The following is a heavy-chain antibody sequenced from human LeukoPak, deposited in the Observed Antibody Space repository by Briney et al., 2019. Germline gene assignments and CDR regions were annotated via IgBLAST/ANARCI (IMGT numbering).Heavy chain of an antibody. Sequence: GGSLRLSYAASGFTLSDHRMTWVRRAPGKRLEWEANIKEDGSGKYYADSVKGRFTVSRDNAKNSLSLQMNSLGAEDTAVYYCARPIPRGNNYFDCRGQGTLVTVSS. V-gene: IGHV3-7*01. CDR3: ARPIPRGNNYFDC. D-gene: IGHD1/OR15-1a*01. J-gene: IGHJ4*02. CDR2: IKEDGSGK. CDR1: GFTLSDHR.